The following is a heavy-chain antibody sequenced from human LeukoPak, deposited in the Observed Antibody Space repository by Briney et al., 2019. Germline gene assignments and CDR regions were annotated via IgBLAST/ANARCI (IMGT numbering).Heavy chain of an antibody. CDR1: GGTFSSYA. Sequence: ASVKVSCKVSGGTFSSYAISWVRQAPGQGLEWMGRIIPIFGTANYAQKFQGRVTITTDESTSTAYMELSSLRSEDTAVYYCAREGMHDSSGYYRYYFDYWGQGTLVTVSS. D-gene: IGHD3-22*01. J-gene: IGHJ4*02. CDR2: IIPIFGTA. CDR3: AREGMHDSSGYYRYYFDY. V-gene: IGHV1-69*05.